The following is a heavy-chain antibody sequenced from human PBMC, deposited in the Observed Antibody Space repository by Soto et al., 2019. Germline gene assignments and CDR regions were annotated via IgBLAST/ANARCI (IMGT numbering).Heavy chain of an antibody. CDR2: IYYSGST. D-gene: IGHD4-4*01. Sequence: TSETLSLTCTVSGSSISRGHYYWSWIRQPPGKGLEWIGYIYYSGSTYYNPSLKSRVTISVDTSKNQFSLKLSSVTAADTAVYYCARASVTTYYYYVMDVWGEGTTVTVSS. CDR1: GSSISRGHYY. CDR3: ARASVTTYYYYVMDV. J-gene: IGHJ6*02. V-gene: IGHV4-30-4*01.